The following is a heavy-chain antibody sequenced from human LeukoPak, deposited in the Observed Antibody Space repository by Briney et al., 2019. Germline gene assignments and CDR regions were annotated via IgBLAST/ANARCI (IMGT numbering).Heavy chain of an antibody. D-gene: IGHD2-8*01. V-gene: IGHV3-7*01. J-gene: IGHJ4*01. Sequence: QAGGSLRLSCKASGFTFVDFYMSWVRQAPGKGLEWVANIDAAGKDRYYADSVKGRFTISRHNINNSLYLCIPSLRAEDTATYFCARAMLGVVFNYFDCWGQGVLVPVSS. CDR2: IDAAGKDR. CDR3: ARAMLGVVFNYFDC. CDR1: GFTFVDFY.